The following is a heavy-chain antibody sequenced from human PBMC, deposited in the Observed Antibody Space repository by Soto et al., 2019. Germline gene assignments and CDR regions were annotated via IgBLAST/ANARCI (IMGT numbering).Heavy chain of an antibody. D-gene: IGHD2-2*01. Sequence: EVQVVESGGGLVKPGGSLRLSCAASGFTFSSYSMNWVRQAPGKGLEWVSSISSSSSYIYYADSVKGRFTISRDNAKNSLYLQMNSLRAEDTAVYYCARGRYCRSTSCYVDYWGQGTLVTVSS. J-gene: IGHJ4*02. V-gene: IGHV3-21*01. CDR3: ARGRYCRSTSCYVDY. CDR1: GFTFSSYS. CDR2: ISSSSSYI.